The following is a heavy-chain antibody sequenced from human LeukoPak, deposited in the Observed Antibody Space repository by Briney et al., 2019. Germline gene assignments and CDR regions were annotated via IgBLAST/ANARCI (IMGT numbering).Heavy chain of an antibody. CDR2: IRSKANAYAT. CDR3: TRLRGSTGYFDP. J-gene: IGHJ5*02. Sequence: GSLRLSCAVYRSSFGGSSMRWVSHASGNGMEWGARIRSKANAYATAYAASVKGKFTISRDNSKNTAYLQMSSLKTEDTAVYYCTRLRGSTGYFDPWGQGTLVTVSS. D-gene: IGHD3-22*01. V-gene: IGHV3-73*01. CDR1: RSSFGGSS.